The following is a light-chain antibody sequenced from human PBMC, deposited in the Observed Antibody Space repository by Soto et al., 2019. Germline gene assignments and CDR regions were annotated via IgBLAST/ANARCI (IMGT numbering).Light chain of an antibody. CDR3: HQYSRYSYT. CDR1: QSIDSW. CDR2: EAS. V-gene: IGKV1-5*03. J-gene: IGKJ2*01. Sequence: DIQMTQSPSTLSASVGDRVTITCRASQSIDSWLAWSQQKPGKAHKLLIYEASNLETGVPSRFSGSGSGTEFHLTISSLQPDDLEDEYGHQYSRYSYTLVQRTKLEIK.